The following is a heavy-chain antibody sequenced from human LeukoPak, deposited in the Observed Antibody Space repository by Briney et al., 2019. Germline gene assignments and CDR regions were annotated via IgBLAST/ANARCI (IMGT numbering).Heavy chain of an antibody. D-gene: IGHD1-26*01. J-gene: IGHJ4*02. CDR3: ARGIMGPQAGEY. V-gene: IGHV4-39*01. CDR1: GGSISSSSYY. Sequence: SETLSLTCTVSGGSISSSSYYWGWIRQPPGKGLEWIGSIYYSGSTYYNPSLKSRVTISVDTSKNQSSLKLSPVTAADTAVYYCARGIMGPQAGEYWGQGALVTVSS. CDR2: IYYSGST.